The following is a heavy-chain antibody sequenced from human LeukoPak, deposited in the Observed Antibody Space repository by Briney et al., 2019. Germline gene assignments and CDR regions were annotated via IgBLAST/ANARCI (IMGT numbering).Heavy chain of an antibody. CDR3: AVMVRGVFDY. V-gene: IGHV4-39*07. J-gene: IGHJ4*02. D-gene: IGHD3-10*01. CDR1: GGSISSSSYY. CDR2: IYYSGST. Sequence: SETLSLTCTVSGGSISSSSYYWGWIRQPPGKGLEWIGSIYYSGSTYYNPSLKSRVNISVDTSKIQFSLKLSSVTAADTAVYYCAVMVRGVFDYWGQGTLVTVSS.